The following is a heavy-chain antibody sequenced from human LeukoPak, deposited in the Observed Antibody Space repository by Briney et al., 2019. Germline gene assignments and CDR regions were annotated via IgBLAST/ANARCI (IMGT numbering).Heavy chain of an antibody. CDR1: TFILSSYG. J-gene: IGHJ6*02. CDR3: ARESFVRIFRGMDV. D-gene: IGHD3-16*01. V-gene: IGHV3-33*01. Sequence: GRSLRLSCAASTFILSSYGMHWVRQAPGKGLEWVAVVWFDGSNKYYADSVKGRFTISRDNSKNTLYLQMNSLRVEDTAVYYCARESFVRIFRGMDVWGQGTTVTVSS. CDR2: VWFDGSNK.